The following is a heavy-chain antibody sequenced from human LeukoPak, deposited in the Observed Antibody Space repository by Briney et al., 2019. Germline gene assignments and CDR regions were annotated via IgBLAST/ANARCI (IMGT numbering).Heavy chain of an antibody. CDR3: ARGGNDFWSGYSVNYYMDV. CDR2: INPNSGGT. J-gene: IGHJ6*03. V-gene: IGHV1-2*02. CDR1: GYTFTGYY. Sequence: ASVKVSCKASGYTFTGYYMHWVRQAPGQGLEWMGWINPNSGGTNYAQKFQGRVTMTRDTSINTAYMELSRLRSDDTAVYYCARGGNDFWSGYSVNYYMDVWGKGTTVTVSS. D-gene: IGHD3-3*01.